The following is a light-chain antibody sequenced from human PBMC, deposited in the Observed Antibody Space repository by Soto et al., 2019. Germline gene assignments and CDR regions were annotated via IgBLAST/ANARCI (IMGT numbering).Light chain of an antibody. CDR3: SSYTSDSSAV. Sequence: ALTRRPWVPRPPGQPVMGSCAGRRRDVGLYDYVSWSQKPPGKPPPLTPYAVSNRPSGVSNRFSASKSGNTASLFISGLQAEDEPDYSCSSYTSDSSAVFGSGTTVTVL. V-gene: IGLV2-14*01. CDR1: RRDVGLYDY. CDR2: AVS. J-gene: IGLJ1*01.